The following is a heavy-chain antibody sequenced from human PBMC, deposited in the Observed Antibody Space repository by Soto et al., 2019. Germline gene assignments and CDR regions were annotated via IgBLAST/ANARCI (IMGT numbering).Heavy chain of an antibody. J-gene: IGHJ6*02. CDR3: ARDRRIVVVPAAIGSYYYYYGMDV. V-gene: IGHV1-69*01. D-gene: IGHD2-2*01. CDR2: IIPIFGTA. Sequence: QVQLVQSGAEVKKPGSSVKVSCKASGGTFSSYAISWVRQAPRQGLEWMGGIIPIFGTANYAQKFQGRVTITADESTSTAYMELSSLRSEDTAVYYCARDRRIVVVPAAIGSYYYYYGMDVWGQGTTVTVSS. CDR1: GGTFSSYA.